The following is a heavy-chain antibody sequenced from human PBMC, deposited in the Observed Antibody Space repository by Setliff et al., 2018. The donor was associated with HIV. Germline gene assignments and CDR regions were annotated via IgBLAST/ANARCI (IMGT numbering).Heavy chain of an antibody. Sequence: SETLSLTCAVSNESISSRDWWSWVRQPPGKGLEWIGEMFHSGSTNYNPSLKSRVTISVDTSKNQFSLKLSSVTAADTAVYYCARVPHGGDGYISEHWGQGTLVTVSS. D-gene: IGHD5-12*01. V-gene: IGHV4-4*02. CDR3: ARVPHGGDGYISEH. CDR1: NESISSRDW. CDR2: MFHSGST. J-gene: IGHJ4*02.